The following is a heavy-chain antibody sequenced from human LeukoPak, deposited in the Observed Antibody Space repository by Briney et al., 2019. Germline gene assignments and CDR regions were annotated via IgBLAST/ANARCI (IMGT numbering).Heavy chain of an antibody. CDR1: GYTFTSYY. J-gene: IGHJ4*02. CDR3: ARPKPLMVSFGY. Sequence: GASVKVSCKASGYTFTSYYMHWVRQAPGQGLEWMGIINPSGGSTSYAQKFQGRVTMTRDMSTSTVYMEMSSLRSEDTAVYYCARPKPLMVSFGYWGQGTLVTVSS. V-gene: IGHV1-46*01. CDR2: INPSGGST. D-gene: IGHD2-8*01.